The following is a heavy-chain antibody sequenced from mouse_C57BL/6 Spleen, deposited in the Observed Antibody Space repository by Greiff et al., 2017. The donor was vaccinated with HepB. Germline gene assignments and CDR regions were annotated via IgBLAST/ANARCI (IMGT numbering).Heavy chain of an antibody. CDR3: GSGGVPPYYYAMDY. Sequence: QVQLQQSGPELVKPGASVKISCKASGYAFSSSWMNWVKQRPGKGLEWIGRIYPGDGATNYNGKFKGKATLTADKSSSTAYMQLSSLTSEDSAVYFCGSGGVPPYYYAMDYWGQGTSVTVSS. CDR2: IYPGDGAT. D-gene: IGHD1-1*01. V-gene: IGHV1-82*01. J-gene: IGHJ4*01. CDR1: GYAFSSSW.